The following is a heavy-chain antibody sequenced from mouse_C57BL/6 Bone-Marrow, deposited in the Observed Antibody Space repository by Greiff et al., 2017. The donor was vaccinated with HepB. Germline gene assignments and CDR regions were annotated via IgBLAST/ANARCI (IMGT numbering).Heavy chain of an antibody. D-gene: IGHD1-1*01. CDR3: GSSYDYYAMDY. CDR1: GYAFTNYL. J-gene: IGHJ4*01. V-gene: IGHV1-54*01. Sequence: VKLQESGAELVRPGTSVKVSCKASGYAFTNYLIEWVKQRPGQGLEWIGVINPGSGGTNYNEKFKGKATLTADKSSSTAYMQLSSLTSEDSAVYFCGSSYDYYAMDYWGQGTSVTVSS. CDR2: INPGSGGT.